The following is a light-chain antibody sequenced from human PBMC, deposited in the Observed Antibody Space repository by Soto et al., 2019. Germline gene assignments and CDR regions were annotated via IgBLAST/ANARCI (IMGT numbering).Light chain of an antibody. Sequence: EIVLTQSPGTLSLSPGERATLSCTASQSVSSRHLAWYQQKSGQTPRVLIYDASSRATGIPDRFSGSGSGTDFTLTISRLEPEDSAVYFCQQYDTSPTFGQGTKVDIK. V-gene: IGKV3-20*01. CDR2: DAS. J-gene: IGKJ1*01. CDR1: QSVSSRH. CDR3: QQYDTSPT.